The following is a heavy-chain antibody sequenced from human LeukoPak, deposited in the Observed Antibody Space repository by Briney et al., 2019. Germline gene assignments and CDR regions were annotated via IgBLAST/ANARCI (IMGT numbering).Heavy chain of an antibody. CDR3: ARDLTAMTDTFFDS. Sequence: SQTLSLTCAMSGDSVPPTSAAWNWFRQSPSRGLEWLEKTYYRSEWYTDYAASVRGRISIKPGTTNNQFSLQLDSVTPEDTAVYYCARDLTAMTDTFFDSWGQGILVTVSS. D-gene: IGHD5-18*01. V-gene: IGHV6-1*01. J-gene: IGHJ4*02. CDR2: TYYRSEWYT. CDR1: GDSVPPTSAA.